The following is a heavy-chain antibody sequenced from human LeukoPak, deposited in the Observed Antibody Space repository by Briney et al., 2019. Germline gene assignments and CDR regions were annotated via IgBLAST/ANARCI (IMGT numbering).Heavy chain of an antibody. CDR3: ARVRSRGWGGYDPLSRGMDV. CDR1: GFTFSSYE. CDR2: ISSSGSTI. V-gene: IGHV3-48*03. Sequence: GGSLRLSCAASGFTFSSYEMNWVRQAPGQGLEWVSYISSSGSTIYYADSVKGRFTISRDNAKNSLYLQMNSLRAEDTAVYYCARVRSRGWGGYDPLSRGMDVWGKGTTVTVSS. D-gene: IGHD5-12*01. J-gene: IGHJ6*04.